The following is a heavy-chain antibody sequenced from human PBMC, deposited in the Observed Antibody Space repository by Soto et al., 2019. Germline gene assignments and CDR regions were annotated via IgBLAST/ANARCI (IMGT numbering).Heavy chain of an antibody. CDR2: ISSSSSYI. J-gene: IGHJ3*02. CDR3: ARDLWTVGDDAFDI. CDR1: GFTFSSYS. V-gene: IGHV3-21*01. Sequence: EVQLVESGGGLVKPGGSLRLSCAASGFTFSSYSMNWVRQAPGKGLEWVSSISSSSSYIYYADSLKARFTISRDNAKNSLYLQMNILRAEDTAVYYCARDLWTVGDDAFDIWGRGTMVTVSS. D-gene: IGHD3-10*01.